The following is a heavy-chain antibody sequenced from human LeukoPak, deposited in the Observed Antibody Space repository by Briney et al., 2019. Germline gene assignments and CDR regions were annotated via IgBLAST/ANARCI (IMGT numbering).Heavy chain of an antibody. V-gene: IGHV1-58*01. CDR1: GFTVTRSA. D-gene: IGHD4-17*01. Sequence: SVKVSCKASGFTVTRSALQWVRQPRGQGHEVIGWGVVGYGKTNYSQKFQERGTITRDMSTSTAYMELRSLTSEDTAVYYCAARGDYVDPDYWGQGTLVTVSS. CDR2: GVVGYGKT. CDR3: AARGDYVDPDY. J-gene: IGHJ4*02.